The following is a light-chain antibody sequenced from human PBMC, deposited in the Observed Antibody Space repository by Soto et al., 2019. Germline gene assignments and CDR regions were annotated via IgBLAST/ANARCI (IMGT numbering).Light chain of an antibody. CDR1: QSVGNW. CDR2: KAS. Sequence: DIQMTQSPSTLSASVGDRVSITCRASQSVGNWLAWYQHKPGKAPNLLIYKASRLESGVPSRFSGSSSWTEFTLTISSLQPDDFATYYCQQYHSFPYTFGQGTKLEIK. J-gene: IGKJ2*01. V-gene: IGKV1-5*03. CDR3: QQYHSFPYT.